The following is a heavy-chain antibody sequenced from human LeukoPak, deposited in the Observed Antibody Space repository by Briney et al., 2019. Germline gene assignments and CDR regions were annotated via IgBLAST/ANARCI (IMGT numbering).Heavy chain of an antibody. Sequence: GGSLRLSCAASGFTFSDYYMSWIRKAPGKGLEWVSYISSSSSYTNYADSVKGRFTISRDNAKNSLYLQMNSLRAEDTAVYYCARDLSRAKLSGWFDPWGQGTLVTVSS. D-gene: IGHD3-10*01. V-gene: IGHV3-11*05. CDR2: ISSSSSYT. J-gene: IGHJ5*02. CDR3: ARDLSRAKLSGWFDP. CDR1: GFTFSDYY.